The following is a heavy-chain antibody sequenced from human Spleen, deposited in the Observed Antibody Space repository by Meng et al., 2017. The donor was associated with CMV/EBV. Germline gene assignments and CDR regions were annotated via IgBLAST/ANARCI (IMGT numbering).Heavy chain of an antibody. CDR3: AQRSVPPARGYFDH. Sequence: GGSLRLSCAASGFTLINAWMGWVRQAPGKGLEWVGRIKSKTDGGTTDYPAPVKGRFTISRDNSKNTLFLQMNSLRADDTAVYYCAQRSVPPARGYFDHWGQGALVTVSS. J-gene: IGHJ4*02. CDR2: IKSKTDGGTT. CDR1: GFTLINAW. V-gene: IGHV3-15*01. D-gene: IGHD2-2*01.